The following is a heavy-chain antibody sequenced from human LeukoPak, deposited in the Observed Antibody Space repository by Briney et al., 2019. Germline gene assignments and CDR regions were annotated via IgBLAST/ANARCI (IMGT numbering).Heavy chain of an antibody. CDR2: ISSSGSTI. D-gene: IGHD3-3*01. CDR1: GFTFSSYE. J-gene: IGHJ4*02. Sequence: PGGSLRLSCAASGFTFSSYEMNWVRQAPGKGLEWVSYISSSGSTIYYADSVKGRSTISRDNAKNSLYLQMNSLIAEDTADYYCARGVITIFGVVDYWGQGTLVTVSS. V-gene: IGHV3-48*03. CDR3: ARGVITIFGVVDY.